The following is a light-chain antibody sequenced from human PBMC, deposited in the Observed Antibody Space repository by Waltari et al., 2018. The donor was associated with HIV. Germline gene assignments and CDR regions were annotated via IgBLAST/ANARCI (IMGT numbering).Light chain of an antibody. CDR3: QQADSFPWT. CDR1: QGIRSW. CDR2: AAS. Sequence: DIQITQSQSSVSASVGDRVTITCRASQGIRSWLAWYQQKVGKAPMLLIYAASSLQSGVPSRFICSGSGTDFTLTISSLQPEDFATYYCQQADSFPWTFGQGTKVEFK. V-gene: IGKV1-12*01. J-gene: IGKJ1*01.